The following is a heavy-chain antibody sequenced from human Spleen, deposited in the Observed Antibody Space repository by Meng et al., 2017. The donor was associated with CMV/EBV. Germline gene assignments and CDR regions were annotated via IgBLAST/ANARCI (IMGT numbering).Heavy chain of an antibody. CDR2: ISGDGGDT. CDR3: ARGTQNSYYYVAWFDS. J-gene: IGHJ5*01. Sequence: SGFTCSDYWIHWVRRAPGGALVWVSRISGDGGDTNYADSVKGRFTISRDNAKNTVYLQMNSLRVDDTAVYYCARGTQNSYYYVAWFDSWGLGSLVTVSS. CDR1: GFTCSDYW. V-gene: IGHV3-74*01. D-gene: IGHD3-10*02.